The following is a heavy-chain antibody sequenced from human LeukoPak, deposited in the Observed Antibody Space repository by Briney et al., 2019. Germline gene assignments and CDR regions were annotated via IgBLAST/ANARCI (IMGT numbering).Heavy chain of an antibody. J-gene: IGHJ3*02. Sequence: GASVTVSCKASGYTFTSYGISWVRQAPGQGLEWMGWISAYNGNTNYAQKLQGRVTMTTDTSTSTAYMELRGLRSDDTAVYYCVRDSRITMIVADAFDIWGQGTMVTVSS. D-gene: IGHD3-22*01. CDR3: VRDSRITMIVADAFDI. V-gene: IGHV1-18*01. CDR1: GYTFTSYG. CDR2: ISAYNGNT.